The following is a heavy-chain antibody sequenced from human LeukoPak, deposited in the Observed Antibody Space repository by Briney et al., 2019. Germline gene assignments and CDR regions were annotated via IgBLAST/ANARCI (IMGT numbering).Heavy chain of an antibody. V-gene: IGHV3-33*01. D-gene: IGHD3-10*01. CDR2: IWYDGSNK. Sequence: PGRSLRLSCAASGFTFSSYGMHWVRQAPGKGLEWVAVIWYDGSNKYYADSVKGRFTISRDNSKNTLYLQMNSLRAEDTAVYYCARDRTLVRGVPGDWFDPWGQGTLVTVSS. J-gene: IGHJ5*02. CDR1: GFTFSSYG. CDR3: ARDRTLVRGVPGDWFDP.